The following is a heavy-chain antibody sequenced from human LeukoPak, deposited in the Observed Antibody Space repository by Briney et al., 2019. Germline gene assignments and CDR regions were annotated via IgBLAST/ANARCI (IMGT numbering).Heavy chain of an antibody. CDR3: ARGVTELRVGGCFVY. CDR2: IYYSGST. CDR1: GRSINSYY. Sequence: SETLSLTCTVSGRSINSYYWSWIRQPPGKGVEWIGDIYYSGSTNYNPSLKRRVTISVDTSKNQFSLKLSSVTAADTAVYYCARGVTELRVGGCFVYWGQETLVTVSS. D-gene: IGHD3-16*01. J-gene: IGHJ4*02. V-gene: IGHV4-59*01.